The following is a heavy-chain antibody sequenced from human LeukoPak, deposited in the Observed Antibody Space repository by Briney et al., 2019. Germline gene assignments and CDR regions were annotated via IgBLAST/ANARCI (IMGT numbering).Heavy chain of an antibody. V-gene: IGHV3-30*18. Sequence: GGSLRLSCAASGFTFSSYGMHWVRQAPGKGLEWVAVISYDGSNKYYADSVKGRFTTSRDNSKNTLYLQMNSLRAEDTAVYYCAKDELSGSYGEYYFDYWGQGTLVTVSS. CDR2: ISYDGSNK. CDR3: AKDELSGSYGEYYFDY. D-gene: IGHD1-26*01. J-gene: IGHJ4*02. CDR1: GFTFSSYG.